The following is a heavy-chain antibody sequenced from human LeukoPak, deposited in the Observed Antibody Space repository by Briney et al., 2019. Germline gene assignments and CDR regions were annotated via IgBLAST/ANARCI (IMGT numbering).Heavy chain of an antibody. CDR2: IYSSGST. D-gene: IGHD4/OR15-4a*01. Sequence: SETLSLTCTVSGGSIISNRHYWNWIRQPAGKGLEWIGRIYSSGSTNYNPSLKSRVTVSVDTSENQFSLKLNSVTAADTAIYYCARGTMAAGFDPWGQGTLVTVSS. J-gene: IGHJ5*02. CDR1: GGSIISNRHY. CDR3: ARGTMAAGFDP. V-gene: IGHV4-61*02.